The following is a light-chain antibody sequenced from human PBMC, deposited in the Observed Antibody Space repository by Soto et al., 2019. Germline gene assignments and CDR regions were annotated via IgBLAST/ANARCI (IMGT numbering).Light chain of an antibody. CDR2: GAS. Sequence: EIVLTQSPGTLSLSLGERATLSCRASQSVSSSYLAWYQQKPGQAPRLLIYGASTRATGIPDRFSGSGSGTDFTLTISTLEPEDFAVYYCQQYGSSRWTFGQGTKVEFK. CDR1: QSVSSSY. CDR3: QQYGSSRWT. V-gene: IGKV3-20*01. J-gene: IGKJ1*01.